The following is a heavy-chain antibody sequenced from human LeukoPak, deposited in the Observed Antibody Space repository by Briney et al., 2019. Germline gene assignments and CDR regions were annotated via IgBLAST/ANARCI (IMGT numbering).Heavy chain of an antibody. V-gene: IGHV4-39*01. Sequence: PSETLSLTCTVSGGSISSSSYYWGWIRQPPGKGLEWIGSIYYSGSTYYNPSLKSRVTISVDTSKNQFSLKLSSVTAADTAVYHCARQQWQPIFDYWGQGTLVTVSS. D-gene: IGHD6-19*01. CDR3: ARQQWQPIFDY. CDR2: IYYSGST. CDR1: GGSISSSSYY. J-gene: IGHJ4*02.